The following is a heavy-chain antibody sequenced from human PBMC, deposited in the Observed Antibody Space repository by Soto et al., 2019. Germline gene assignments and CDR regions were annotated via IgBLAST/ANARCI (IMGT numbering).Heavy chain of an antibody. D-gene: IGHD2-2*02. J-gene: IGHJ5*02. CDR1: GYTFNNYG. V-gene: IGHV1-18*01. CDR3: ARDVLYTPSSDRRFDP. Sequence: QVQLVQSGGEVKKPGASVRVSCKASGYTFNNYGISWVRQAPGQGLEWMGWLNTYNGNTNYAQKFQGRVSMTTDTSTRTAYMESRSLRSDDTAVYYCARDVLYTPSSDRRFDPWGQGTLVTVSS. CDR2: LNTYNGNT.